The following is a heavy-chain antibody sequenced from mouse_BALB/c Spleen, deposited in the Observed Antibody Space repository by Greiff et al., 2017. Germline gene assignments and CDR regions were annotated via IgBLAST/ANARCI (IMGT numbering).Heavy chain of an antibody. V-gene: IGHV2-2*02. CDR2: IWSGGST. J-gene: IGHJ4*01. CDR3: ARNEGRYDPTMDY. D-gene: IGHD2-14*01. Sequence: VKLQESGPGLVQPSQSLSITCTVSGFSLTSYGVHWVRQSPGKGLEWLGVIWSGGSTDYNAAFISRLSISQDNSKSQVFFKMNSLQANDTAIYYCARNEGRYDPTMDYWGQGTSVTVSS. CDR1: GFSLTSYG.